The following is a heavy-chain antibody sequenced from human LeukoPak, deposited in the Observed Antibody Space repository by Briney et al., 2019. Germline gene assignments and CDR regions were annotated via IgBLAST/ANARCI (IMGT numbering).Heavy chain of an antibody. V-gene: IGHV4-59*01. CDR1: GGSISSYY. D-gene: IGHD2-2*01. CDR3: ARDSLTMKFDY. J-gene: IGHJ4*02. CDR2: IYYSGST. Sequence: SESLSLTCTVSGGSISSYYWSWIRQPPGKGLEWIGYIYYSGSTTYNPSLKSRVTISVNTSKNQYSLKLSSVTAADTAVYYYARDSLTMKFDYWGQGSLVTVSS.